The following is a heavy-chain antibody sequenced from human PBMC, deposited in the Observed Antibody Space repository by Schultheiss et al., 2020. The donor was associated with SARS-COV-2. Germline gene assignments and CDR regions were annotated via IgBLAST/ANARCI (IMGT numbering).Heavy chain of an antibody. CDR2: INHSGST. J-gene: IGHJ3*02. D-gene: IGHD1-20*01. CDR1: GGSFSGYY. CDR3: ARGVTGSDFDI. Sequence: ETLSLTCAVYGGSFSGYYWSWIRQPPGKGLEWIGEINHSGSTNYNPSLKSRVTISVDTSKNQFSLKLSSVTAADTAVYYCARGVTGSDFDIWGQGTMVTVSS. V-gene: IGHV4-34*01.